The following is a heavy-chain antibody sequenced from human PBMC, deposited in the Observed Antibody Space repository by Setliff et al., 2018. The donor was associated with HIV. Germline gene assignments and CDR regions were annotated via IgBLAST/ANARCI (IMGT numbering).Heavy chain of an antibody. Sequence: GGSLRLSCAASGFAFSNYGMHWVRQAPGKGLEWVAVIGFDGSKKYYADSVKGRFTISRDNSKNTLYLQMNSLRAEDTAVYYCAKGYSGYDCTLDYWGQGTPVTVSS. V-gene: IGHV3-33*06. J-gene: IGHJ4*02. CDR2: IGFDGSKK. D-gene: IGHD5-12*01. CDR3: AKGYSGYDCTLDY. CDR1: GFAFSNYG.